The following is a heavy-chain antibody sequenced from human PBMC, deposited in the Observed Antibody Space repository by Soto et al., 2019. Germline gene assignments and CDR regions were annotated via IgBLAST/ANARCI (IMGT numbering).Heavy chain of an antibody. CDR1: GYSFTSYW. CDR3: ARTSAAGKYYYGMDV. D-gene: IGHD6-13*01. V-gene: IGHV5-51*01. Sequence: GESLKISCKASGYSFTSYWIGWVRQMPGKGLEWMGIIYPGDSDTRYSPSFQGQVTISADKSISTAYLQWSSLKASDTAMYYCARTSAAGKYYYGMDVWGQGTTVTVSS. J-gene: IGHJ6*02. CDR2: IYPGDSDT.